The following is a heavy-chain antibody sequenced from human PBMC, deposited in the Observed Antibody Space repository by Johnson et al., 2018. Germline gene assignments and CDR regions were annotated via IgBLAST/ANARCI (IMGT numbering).Heavy chain of an antibody. CDR1: GGSFSSYY. CDR3: ARDQGLMDV. V-gene: IGHV4-59*10. CDR2: IYTSGST. J-gene: IGHJ6*02. Sequence: QVQLQQWGAGLLKPSETXSLTCAVYGGSFSSYYWSWIRQPAGKGLEWIGRIYTSGSTNYNPSLKSRVTMSVDTSKNQFSLKLSSGTAADTAVYYCARDQGLMDVWGQGTTVTVSS.